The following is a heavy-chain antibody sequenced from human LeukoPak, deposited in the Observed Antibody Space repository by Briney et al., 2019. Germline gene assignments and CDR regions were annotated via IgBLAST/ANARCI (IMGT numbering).Heavy chain of an antibody. CDR3: AREYCSSTSCYNFVDY. V-gene: IGHV1-2*02. CDR1: GYTFTGYY. J-gene: IGHJ4*02. CDR2: INPNSGGT. D-gene: IGHD2-2*02. Sequence: ASVKVSCKASGYTFTGYYMHWVRQAPGQGLEWMGWINPNSGGTNYAQKLQGRVTMTTDTSTSTAYMELRSLRSDDTAVYYCAREYCSSTSCYNFVDYWGQGTLVTVSS.